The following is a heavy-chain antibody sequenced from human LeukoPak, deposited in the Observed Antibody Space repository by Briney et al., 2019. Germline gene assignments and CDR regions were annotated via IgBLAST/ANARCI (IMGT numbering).Heavy chain of an antibody. V-gene: IGHV1-18*01. CDR3: ARDRGVYYDILTGYYNVLYFDY. D-gene: IGHD3-9*01. CDR1: GYTFTSYG. CDR2: ISAYSGNT. J-gene: IGHJ4*02. Sequence: ASVKVSCKASGYTFTSYGISWVRQAPGQGLEWMGWISAYSGNTNYAQKLQGRVTMTTDTSTSTAYMELRSLRSDDTAVYYCARDRGVYYDILTGYYNVLYFDYWGQGTLVTVSS.